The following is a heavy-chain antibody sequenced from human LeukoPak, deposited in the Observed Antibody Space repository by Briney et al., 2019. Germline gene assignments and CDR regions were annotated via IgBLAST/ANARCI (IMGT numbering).Heavy chain of an antibody. Sequence: AASVKVSCKASGYTFTGYYMQWVRQAPGEGLEWMGWINHNSGGTNYAQKFQGRVTMTRDTSISTAYMELSRLRSDDTAVYYCARVNDYVWGSYRYKPPQYWGQGTLVTVSS. J-gene: IGHJ4*02. CDR1: GYTFTGYY. CDR3: ARVNDYVWGSYRYKPPQY. V-gene: IGHV1-2*02. CDR2: INHNSGGT. D-gene: IGHD3-16*02.